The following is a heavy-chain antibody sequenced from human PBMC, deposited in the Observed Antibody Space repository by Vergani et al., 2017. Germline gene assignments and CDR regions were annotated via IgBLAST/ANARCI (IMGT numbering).Heavy chain of an antibody. Sequence: QVQLQESGPGLVKPSQTPSLTCTVSGASINNDFYYWHWIRQPAGKGLEWIGRIYVSGITDYNSSLQSRVSMSVDPSKNQFSLTLTSVTAADTAVYYCARDNKPLRRGAFDLWGEGTMVT. V-gene: IGHV4-61*02. CDR2: IYVSGIT. J-gene: IGHJ3*01. D-gene: IGHD2/OR15-2a*01. CDR3: ARDNKPLRRGAFDL. CDR1: GASINNDFYY.